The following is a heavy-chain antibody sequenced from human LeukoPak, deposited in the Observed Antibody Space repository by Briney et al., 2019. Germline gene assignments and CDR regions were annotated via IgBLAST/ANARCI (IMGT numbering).Heavy chain of an antibody. V-gene: IGHV3-23*01. J-gene: IGHJ4*02. CDR1: GYTFRTYS. CDR3: AKDLKVEGVWDFEY. Sequence: GGSLRLSCVASGYTFRTYSLSWVRQAPGKGLEWVAGIYGDDGRTFYADSVKGRFTISRDTFKNTLFLHMDSLRAEDTALYYCAKDLKVEGVWDFEYWGQGTLVTVSS. CDR2: IYGDDGRT. D-gene: IGHD5/OR15-5a*01.